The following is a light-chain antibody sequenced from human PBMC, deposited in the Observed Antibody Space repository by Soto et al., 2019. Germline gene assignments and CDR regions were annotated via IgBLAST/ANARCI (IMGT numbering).Light chain of an antibody. CDR3: GTWDSSLSRV. CDR2: ENN. Sequence: QSVLMQPPSVSAAPGQKVTISCSGSSSNIGNNYVSWYQQLPGTAPKLLIYENNKRPSGIPDRFSGSKSGTSATLGITGLQTGDEADYYCGTWDSSLSRVFGGGTKLTVL. J-gene: IGLJ3*02. CDR1: SSNIGNNY. V-gene: IGLV1-51*02.